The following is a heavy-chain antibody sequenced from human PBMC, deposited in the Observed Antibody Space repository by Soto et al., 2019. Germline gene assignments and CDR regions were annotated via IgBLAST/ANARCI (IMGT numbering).Heavy chain of an antibody. CDR2: ISPKSGGT. Sequence: QVQLVQSGAEVKESGASVKVSCKASGYTFTGYYIHWVRQAPGQGLERVGEISPKSGGTRYAEKFQGRVTMTKDTSISTVYMELSNLSPDDTAVYYCGRGRSGEVVVFYWGQGTLVTVHS. CDR3: GRGRSGEVVVFY. V-gene: IGHV1-2*02. J-gene: IGHJ4*02. D-gene: IGHD3-16*02. CDR1: GYTFTGYY.